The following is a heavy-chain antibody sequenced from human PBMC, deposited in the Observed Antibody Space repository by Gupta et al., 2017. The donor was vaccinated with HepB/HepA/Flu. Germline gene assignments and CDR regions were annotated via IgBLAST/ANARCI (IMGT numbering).Heavy chain of an antibody. CDR2: INSDGSST. D-gene: IGHD2-2*01. V-gene: IGHV3-74*01. Sequence: EVQLVESGGGLVQPGGSLRLSCAASGFTFSSYWMHWVRQAPGKGLVWVSRINSDGSSTSYADSVKGRFTISRDNAKNTLYLQMNSLRAEDTAVYYCARDRGEDIVVVPAAMPFDYWGQGTLVTVSS. CDR1: GFTFSSYW. J-gene: IGHJ4*02. CDR3: ARDRGEDIVVVPAAMPFDY.